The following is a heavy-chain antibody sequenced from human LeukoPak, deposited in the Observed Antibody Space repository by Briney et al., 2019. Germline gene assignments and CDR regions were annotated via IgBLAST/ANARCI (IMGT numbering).Heavy chain of an antibody. CDR3: TRETGSYHGNDY. V-gene: IGHV1-2*06. Sequence: ASVKVSCKASGYTLTSYGISWVRQAPGQGLEWMGRINPNNGATNYAQKLQGRVTITGDTSISTAYMELSSLRSDDTAVYYCTRETGSYHGNDYWGQGTLVTVSS. D-gene: IGHD1-26*01. J-gene: IGHJ4*02. CDR2: INPNNGAT. CDR1: GYTLTSYG.